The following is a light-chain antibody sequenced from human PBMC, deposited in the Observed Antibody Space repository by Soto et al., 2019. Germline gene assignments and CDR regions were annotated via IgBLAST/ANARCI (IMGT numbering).Light chain of an antibody. CDR2: DAS. J-gene: IGKJ3*01. Sequence: EVVLTQSPATLSSFPGDRVTLSCRASQSVSSYLAWYQQKPGQAPRLLIYDASNRATGIPARFSGSGSGTDFTLTISSLEPEDSAVYYCQQRSNWPLTFGPGTKVDIK. CDR3: QQRSNWPLT. CDR1: QSVSSY. V-gene: IGKV3-11*01.